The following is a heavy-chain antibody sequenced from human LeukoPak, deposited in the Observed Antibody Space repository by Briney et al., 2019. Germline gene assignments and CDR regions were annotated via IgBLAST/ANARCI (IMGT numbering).Heavy chain of an antibody. J-gene: IGHJ4*02. D-gene: IGHD2-21*02. Sequence: SVKVSCKASGGTFSSYAISWVRQAPGQGLEWMGRIIPIFGTANYAQKFQGRVTITTDESTSTAYMELSSLRSEGTAVYYCASGGDRYYFDYWGQGTLVTVSS. V-gene: IGHV1-69*05. CDR1: GGTFSSYA. CDR2: IIPIFGTA. CDR3: ASGGDRYYFDY.